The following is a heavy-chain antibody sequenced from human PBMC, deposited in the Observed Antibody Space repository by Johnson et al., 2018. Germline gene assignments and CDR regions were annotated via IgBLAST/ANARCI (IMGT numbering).Heavy chain of an antibody. V-gene: IGHV3-30-3*01. D-gene: IGHD6-13*01. Sequence: VQLVESGGGVVQPGRSLRLSCVASGITFRRYVMHWVRQAAGKGLEWVAVISNDGSQKEYADSVQGRFTIFRDNPKNTLNLQMNSLRVEDTAGYYCARVGIAAAGIAYYYMDVWGKGTTVTVSS. CDR2: ISNDGSQK. CDR3: ARVGIAAAGIAYYYMDV. CDR1: GITFRRYV. J-gene: IGHJ6*03.